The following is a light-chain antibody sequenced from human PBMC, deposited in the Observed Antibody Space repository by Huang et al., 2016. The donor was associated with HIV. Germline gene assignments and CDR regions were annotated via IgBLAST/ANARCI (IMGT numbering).Light chain of an antibody. CDR2: PSF. V-gene: IGKV1-9*01. Sequence: IQLTQSPSSLSASIGDRVTVTCRASQGISSYLASYQENPEKAPRLLIYPSFTWQSGVQSRFSGSESGTEFPRTISSVQPEDSATYYCQQLNSYPLTFGGGTKVEIK. J-gene: IGKJ4*01. CDR3: QQLNSYPLT. CDR1: QGISSY.